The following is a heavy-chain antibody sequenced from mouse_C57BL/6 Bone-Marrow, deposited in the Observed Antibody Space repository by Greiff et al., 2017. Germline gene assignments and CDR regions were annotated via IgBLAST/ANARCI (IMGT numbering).Heavy chain of an antibody. Sequence: QVQLKESGAELARPGASVKLSCKASGYTFTSYGISWVKQRTGQGLEWIGEIYPRSGNTYYNEKFKGKATLTADKSSSTAYMELRSLTSEDSAVYFCARLAGFEYWGQGTTLTVSS. J-gene: IGHJ2*01. CDR2: IYPRSGNT. V-gene: IGHV1-81*01. CDR3: ARLAGFEY. D-gene: IGHD6-1*01. CDR1: GYTFTSYG.